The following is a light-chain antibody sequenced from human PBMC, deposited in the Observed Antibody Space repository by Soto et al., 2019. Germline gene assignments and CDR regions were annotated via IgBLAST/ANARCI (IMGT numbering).Light chain of an antibody. CDR2: GTS. V-gene: IGKV3-15*01. J-gene: IGKJ1*01. Sequence: EIVMTQSPATLSVSPGESATLSCRASQTFGSNLAWYQQKPGQAPRLLIYGTSTRASGIPARFSGSGSGTEVTLTISSLQSDDFAVYYCQHYNKWPPWTFGQGTKVEIK. CDR1: QTFGSN. CDR3: QHYNKWPPWT.